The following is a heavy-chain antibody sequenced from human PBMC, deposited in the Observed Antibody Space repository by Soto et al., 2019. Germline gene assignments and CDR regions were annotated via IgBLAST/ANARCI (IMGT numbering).Heavy chain of an antibody. D-gene: IGHD3-9*01. CDR1: GGTFSSYA. J-gene: IGHJ6*02. CDR2: IIPIFGST. Sequence: SVKVSCKASGGTFSSYAISWVRQAPGQGLEWMGGIIPIFGSTSYAQKFQGRVTMTRDTSTSTVYMELSSLRSEDTAVYYCAREGDILTGYYEDYYYYYGMDVWGQGTTVTVSS. V-gene: IGHV1-69*05. CDR3: AREGDILTGYYEDYYYYYGMDV.